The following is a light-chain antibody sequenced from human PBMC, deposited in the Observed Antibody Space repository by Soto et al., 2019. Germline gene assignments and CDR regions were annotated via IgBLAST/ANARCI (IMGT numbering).Light chain of an antibody. CDR3: CSYAGDGVV. CDR2: DVN. V-gene: IGLV2-23*02. J-gene: IGLJ2*01. Sequence: QSDLTQPASVSGSPGQSIIVSCTGTNSDVGRYDHVSWLQHSPGKAPKVVIYDVNNRPSGVSNRFSGSKSDNTAALTISGLQAEDEGDYYCCSYAGDGVVFGGGTKLTVL. CDR1: NSDVGRYDH.